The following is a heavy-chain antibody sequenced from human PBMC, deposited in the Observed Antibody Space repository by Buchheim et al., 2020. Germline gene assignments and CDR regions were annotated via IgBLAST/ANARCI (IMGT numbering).Heavy chain of an antibody. J-gene: IGHJ4*02. CDR3: AKGHDSSGYYVWFLDF. CDR1: GFTFSNYG. CDR2: INGRADRT. Sequence: EVQVLESGGGLVQAGGSLRLSCAPSGFTFSNYGMSWVRQAPGKGLEWVSAINGRADRTYYADSVKGRFTISRDNSKTTLYLQLNSLRADDAAVYYCAKGHDSSGYYVWFLDFWGQGTL. V-gene: IGHV3-23*01. D-gene: IGHD3-22*01.